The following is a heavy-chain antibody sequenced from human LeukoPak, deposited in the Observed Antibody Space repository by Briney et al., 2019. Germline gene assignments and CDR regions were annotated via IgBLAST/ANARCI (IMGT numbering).Heavy chain of an antibody. Sequence: ASVKASCKASGYTFTSYGISWVRQAPGQGLEWMGWISAYNGNTNYEQKLQGRVTMTTDTSTSTAYMELRSLRSDDTAVYYCASLKNSYDSSGYLVTDAFDIWGQGTTVTVSS. CDR1: GYTFTSYG. J-gene: IGHJ3*02. D-gene: IGHD3-22*01. V-gene: IGHV1-18*01. CDR2: ISAYNGNT. CDR3: ASLKNSYDSSGYLVTDAFDI.